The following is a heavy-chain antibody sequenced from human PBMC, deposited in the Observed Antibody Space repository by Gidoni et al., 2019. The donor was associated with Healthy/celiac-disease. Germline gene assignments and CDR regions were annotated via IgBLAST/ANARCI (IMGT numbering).Heavy chain of an antibody. J-gene: IGHJ5*02. D-gene: IGHD6-19*01. V-gene: IGHV1-18*01. CDR1: GYTFTSYG. CDR3: ARELAVAGTGPVEYNWFDP. Sequence: QVQLVQSGAEVKKPGASVKVSCKASGYTFTSYGISWVRQAPGQGLEWMGWISAYNGNTNYAQKLQGRVTMTTDTSTSTAYMELRSLRSDDTAVYYCARELAVAGTGPVEYNWFDPWGQGTLVTVSS. CDR2: ISAYNGNT.